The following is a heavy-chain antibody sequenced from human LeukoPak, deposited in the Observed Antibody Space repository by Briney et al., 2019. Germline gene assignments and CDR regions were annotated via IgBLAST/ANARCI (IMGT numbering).Heavy chain of an antibody. CDR1: GGSFSGYY. CDR3: ARCIYDYGVFYYYCYFGMDV. J-gene: IGHJ6*04. V-gene: IGHV4-34*01. D-gene: IGHD4-17*01. CDR2: IHNSGST. Sequence: SETLSLTCAVYGGSFSGYYWSWIRQPPGKGLEWNGEIHNSGSTNSNPSLKSRATISVDTSKNQFSLKLSSVSAADTAVYYSARCIYDYGVFYYYCYFGMDVWGKGTAVTASS.